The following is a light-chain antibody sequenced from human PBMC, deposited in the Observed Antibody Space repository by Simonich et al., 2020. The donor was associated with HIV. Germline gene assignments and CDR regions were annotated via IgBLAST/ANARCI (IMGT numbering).Light chain of an antibody. J-gene: IGLJ3*02. CDR1: SGSIATYY. Sequence: NFMLTQPHSVSESPGKTVTISCTRSSGSIATYYVQWYQQRPGSAPTTVIYEDNQSPSGVPDRFSGSIDSSSNSASLTISGLKTEDEADYYCQSYDSSNQVFGGGTKLTVL. V-gene: IGLV6-57*03. CDR2: EDN. CDR3: QSYDSSNQV.